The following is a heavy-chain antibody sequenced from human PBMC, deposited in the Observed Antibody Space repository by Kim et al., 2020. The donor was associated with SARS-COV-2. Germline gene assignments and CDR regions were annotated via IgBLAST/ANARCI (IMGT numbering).Heavy chain of an antibody. CDR1: GFTFTSSA. CDR3: AADSSSFYEIFDY. J-gene: IGHJ4*02. V-gene: IGHV1-58*01. CDR2: IVVGSGNT. Sequence: SVKVSCKASGFTFTSSAVQWVRQARGQRLEWIGWIVVGSGNTNYAQKFRERVTITRDMSTSTAYMELSSLRSEDTAVYYCAADSSSFYEIFDYWGQGTLVTVSS. D-gene: IGHD6-13*01.